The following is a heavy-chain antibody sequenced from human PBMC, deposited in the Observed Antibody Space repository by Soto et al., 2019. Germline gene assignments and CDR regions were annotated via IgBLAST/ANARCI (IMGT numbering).Heavy chain of an antibody. CDR1: CGAISRYY. Sequence: SETLYITLNVSCGAISRYYWRCIRQPPRKGLDGIVQSDSRGMTNYNPSLKSRVTISVDTSKNQFSLKLSSVTAADTAVYYCARAGAVMATITNFDYWGQGPLVSVAS. V-gene: IGHV4-59*01. CDR3: ARAGAVMATITNFDY. D-gene: IGHD5-12*01. CDR2: SDSRGMT. J-gene: IGHJ4*02.